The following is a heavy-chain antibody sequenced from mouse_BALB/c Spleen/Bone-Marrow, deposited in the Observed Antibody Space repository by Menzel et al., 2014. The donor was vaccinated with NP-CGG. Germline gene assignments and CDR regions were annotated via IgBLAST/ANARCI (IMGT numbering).Heavy chain of an antibody. CDR2: ISSGSSTI. Sequence: EVKLVESGGGLVQPGGSRKLSCAASGFTFSSFGMHWVRQAPEKGLEWVAYISSGSSTIYYADSVKGRFTISRDNPKNALFLQMTSLRTDDTDMYYCARRHYGSSYGYFDVWGAGTTVTVSS. CDR3: ARRHYGSSYGYFDV. CDR1: GFTFSSFG. J-gene: IGHJ1*01. V-gene: IGHV5-17*02. D-gene: IGHD1-1*01.